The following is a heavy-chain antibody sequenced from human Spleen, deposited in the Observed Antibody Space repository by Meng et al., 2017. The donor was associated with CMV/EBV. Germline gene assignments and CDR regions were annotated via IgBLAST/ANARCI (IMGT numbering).Heavy chain of an antibody. Sequence: GESLKISCAPSGFAFSNYAMSWVRQAPGKGLEWVSVIFTGGETYYADSVKGRFTISRDDPRNTLSLQMDSLRVEDTAVYYCVRAERYDILTDYYDAFDVWGQGTMVTVSS. V-gene: IGHV3-66*02. CDR3: VRAERYDILTDYYDAFDV. J-gene: IGHJ3*01. D-gene: IGHD3-9*01. CDR2: IFTGGET. CDR1: GFAFSNYA.